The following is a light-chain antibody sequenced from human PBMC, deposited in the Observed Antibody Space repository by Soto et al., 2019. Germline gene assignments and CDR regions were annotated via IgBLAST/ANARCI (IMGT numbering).Light chain of an antibody. Sequence: DIVMTQTPLSSVVALGQPASISCKSNQSLVHNDGNTYLSWLQQRPGQPPRLLIYKISNRFSGVPERFSGSGSWTGMDFTLRIDRVEAEDAGVYYCMQTKQFPNTFGQGTRLQIK. CDR1: QSLVHNDGNTY. V-gene: IGKV2-24*01. CDR3: MQTKQFPNT. J-gene: IGKJ2*01. CDR2: KIS.